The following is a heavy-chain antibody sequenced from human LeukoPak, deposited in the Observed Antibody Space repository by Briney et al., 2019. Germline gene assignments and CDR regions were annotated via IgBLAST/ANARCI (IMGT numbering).Heavy chain of an antibody. CDR1: GFTLNYYG. CDR3: AKGEARGGYYYHYLDG. J-gene: IGHJ6*03. V-gene: IGHV3-30*18. CDR2: ISAYESDK. Sequence: GGPLRLSCAASGFTLNYYGMHWVRQAPGKGLEGVAAISAYESDKYYADSVKGRFTVSRDNFKDTLFLQVNSLRPEDTAVYYCAKGEARGGYYYHYLDGWGKGTTVTVSS. D-gene: IGHD1-26*01.